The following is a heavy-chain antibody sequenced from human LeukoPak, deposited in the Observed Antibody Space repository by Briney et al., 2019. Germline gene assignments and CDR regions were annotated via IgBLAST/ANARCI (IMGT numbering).Heavy chain of an antibody. J-gene: IGHJ4*02. CDR1: GFTFSSYW. CDR2: IKQDGSEK. V-gene: IGHV3-7*01. D-gene: IGHD3-22*01. Sequence: GGSLRLSCAASGFTFSSYWMSWVRQAPGKGLEWVANIKQDGSEKYYVDSVKGRFTISRDNAKNSLYLQMNSLRAEDTAVYYCARDLYYYDSSGYPPGYWGQGTLVTVSS. CDR3: ARDLYYYDSSGYPPGY.